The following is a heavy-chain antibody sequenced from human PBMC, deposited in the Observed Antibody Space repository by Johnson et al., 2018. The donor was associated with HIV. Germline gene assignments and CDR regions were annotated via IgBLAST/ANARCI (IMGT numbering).Heavy chain of an antibody. V-gene: IGHV3-30*18. D-gene: IGHD6-6*01. J-gene: IGHJ3*02. CDR3: AKERQLVRAFEI. Sequence: QVHLVESGGGVVQPGRSLRLSCAASGFTFSSYGMHWVRQAPGKGLEWVAVISHDGSNKYYADSVKGRFTISRDNSKNTLYLQMNSLRAVDTAVYYCAKERQLVRAFEIWGQGTMVTVSS. CDR1: GFTFSSYG. CDR2: ISHDGSNK.